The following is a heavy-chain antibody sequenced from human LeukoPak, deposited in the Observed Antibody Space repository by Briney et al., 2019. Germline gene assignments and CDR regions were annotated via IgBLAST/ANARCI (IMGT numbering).Heavy chain of an antibody. CDR3: ARAMEYQLLSPARRGRNYYYYMDV. CDR2: IYYSGST. CDR1: GGSISSYY. D-gene: IGHD2-2*01. Sequence: SETLSLTCTVSGGSISSYYWSWIRQPPGKGLEWIGYIYYSGSTNYNPSLKSRVTISVDTSKNQFSLKLSSVTAADTAVYYCARAMEYQLLSPARRGRNYYYYMDVWGKGTTVTVSS. J-gene: IGHJ6*03. V-gene: IGHV4-59*01.